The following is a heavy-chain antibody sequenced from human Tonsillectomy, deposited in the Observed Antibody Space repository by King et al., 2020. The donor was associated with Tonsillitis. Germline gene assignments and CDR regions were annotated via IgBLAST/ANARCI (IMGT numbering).Heavy chain of an antibody. J-gene: IGHJ4*02. CDR2: IFDSGYT. Sequence: QLQESGPGLVKPSETLSLTCTVSGGSISSYYWSWIRQPPGKGLELIGYIFDSGYTNYNPSLKSRVTISVDTSKNQFSLKLSSVTAADTAVYYCARERMAAAEFQRYFASWGQGILGPVSS. CDR3: ARERMAAAEFQRYFAS. D-gene: IGHD6-13*01. V-gene: IGHV4-59*01. CDR1: GGSISSYY.